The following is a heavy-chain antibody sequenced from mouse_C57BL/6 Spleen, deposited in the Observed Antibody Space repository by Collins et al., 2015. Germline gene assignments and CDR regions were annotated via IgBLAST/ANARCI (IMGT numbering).Heavy chain of an antibody. CDR3: ARGRYPWFAY. Sequence: QVQLQQPGAELVKPGAPVKLSCKASGYTFTSYWMNWVKQRPGRGLEWIGRIDPSDSETHYNQKFKDKATLTVDKSSSTAYIQLSSLTSEDSAVYYCARGRYPWFAYWGQGTLVTVSA. CDR1: GYTFTSYW. J-gene: IGHJ3*01. V-gene: IGHV1-69*02. D-gene: IGHD2-14*01. CDR2: IDPSDSET.